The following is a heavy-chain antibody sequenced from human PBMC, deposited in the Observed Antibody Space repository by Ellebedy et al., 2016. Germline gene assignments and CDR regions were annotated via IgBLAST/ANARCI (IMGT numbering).Heavy chain of an antibody. CDR1: GFTFSSYA. Sequence: ESLKISCAASGFTFSSYALSWIRQPPGKGLEWIGYIFYSGPSNSIPSLKSRVTMSVDTSKNQLSLKLSSVTAADTAVYYCARGGDGYNRFYYYGMDVWGQGTTVTVSS. CDR3: ARGGDGYNRFYYYGMDV. V-gene: IGHV4-59*01. CDR2: IFYSGPS. D-gene: IGHD5-24*01. J-gene: IGHJ6*02.